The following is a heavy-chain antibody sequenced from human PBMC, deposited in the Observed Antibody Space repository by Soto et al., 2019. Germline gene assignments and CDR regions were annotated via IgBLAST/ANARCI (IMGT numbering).Heavy chain of an antibody. Sequence: ASVKVSCKASGYTFTGYYMHWVRQAPGQGLEWMGWINPNSGGTNYAQKFQGWVTMTRDTSISTAYMELSRLRDDDTAIYYCARGESDYYYYYMDVWGKGTPVTVSS. CDR2: INPNSGGT. CDR1: GYTFTGYY. J-gene: IGHJ6*03. CDR3: ARGESDYYYYYMDV. V-gene: IGHV1-2*04. D-gene: IGHD3-16*01.